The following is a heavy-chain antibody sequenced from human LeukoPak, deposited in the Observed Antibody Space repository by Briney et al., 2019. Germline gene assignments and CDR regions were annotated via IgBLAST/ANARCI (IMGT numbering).Heavy chain of an antibody. CDR1: GGTFSSYA. CDR2: IIPIFGTA. V-gene: IGHV1-69*06. J-gene: IGHJ4*02. D-gene: IGHD2-2*01. CDR3: ARDRAPYQLLLEYYFDY. Sequence: SVKVSCKASGGTFSSYAISWVRQAPGQGLEWMGGIIPIFGTANYAQKFQGRVTITADKSTSTAYMELSSLRSEDTAVYYCARDRAPYQLLLEYYFDYWGQGTLVTVSS.